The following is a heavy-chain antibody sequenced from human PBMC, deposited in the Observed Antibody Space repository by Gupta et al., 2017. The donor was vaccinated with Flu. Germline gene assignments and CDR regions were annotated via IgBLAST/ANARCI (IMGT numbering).Heavy chain of an antibody. Sequence: KGLEWIGYVYLNGDTYYNPSLQSRVSISVDRSKNQFSLEVGSVTAADTAVYFCARRGAYFFDYWGQGTLVTVSS. CDR2: VYLNGDT. CDR3: ARRGAYFFDY. J-gene: IGHJ4*02. D-gene: IGHD3-16*01. V-gene: IGHV4-30-2*01.